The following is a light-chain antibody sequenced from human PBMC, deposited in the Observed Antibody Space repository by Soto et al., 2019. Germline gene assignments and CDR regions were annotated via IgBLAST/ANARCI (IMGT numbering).Light chain of an antibody. J-gene: IGKJ1*01. Sequence: EIVLTQSPGTLSLSPGERATLSCRASQSVSSNLAWYKQKPGQAPRLLSYGASTRATGIPARFSGSGSGTEFTLTISSLKSEDFAVYYCQQYNNWPWTFGQGTKVDIK. CDR1: QSVSSN. CDR2: GAS. V-gene: IGKV3-15*01. CDR3: QQYNNWPWT.